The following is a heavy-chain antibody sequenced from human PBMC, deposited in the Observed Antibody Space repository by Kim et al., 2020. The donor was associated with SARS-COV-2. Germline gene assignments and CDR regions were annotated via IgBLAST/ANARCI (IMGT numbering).Heavy chain of an antibody. CDR1: GGSFSGYY. Sequence: SETLSLTCAVYGGSFSGYYWSWIRQPPGKGLEWIGEINHSGSTNYNPSLKSRVTISVDTSKNQFSLKLSSVTAADTAVYYCARGRYLIPIAVAEYWGQGTLVTVSS. D-gene: IGHD6-19*01. CDR3: ARGRYLIPIAVAEY. V-gene: IGHV4-34*01. CDR2: INHSGST. J-gene: IGHJ4*02.